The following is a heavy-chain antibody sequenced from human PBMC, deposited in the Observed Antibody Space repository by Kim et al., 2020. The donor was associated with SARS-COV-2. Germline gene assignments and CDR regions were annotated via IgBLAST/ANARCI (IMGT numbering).Heavy chain of an antibody. Sequence: GESLKISCKGSGYSFIKYWIVLVRHMPGKGLEWVGIIHPADSDTRYSPSFQGQVTISVDKSINIAYLQWSGLKASDTAIYYCARHSFYCSGTYSLPSYDLDVWGQGTTAAVSS. CDR1: GYSFIKYW. J-gene: IGHJ6*02. V-gene: IGHV5-51*01. CDR2: IHPADSDT. CDR3: ARHSFYCSGTYSLPSYDLDV. D-gene: IGHD3-10*01.